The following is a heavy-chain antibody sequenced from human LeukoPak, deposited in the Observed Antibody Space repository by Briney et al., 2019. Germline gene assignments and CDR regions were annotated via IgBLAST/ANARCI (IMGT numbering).Heavy chain of an antibody. CDR1: GGSFSGYY. CDR3: ARVDYGDYEENWFDP. CDR2: INHSGST. V-gene: IGHV4-34*01. D-gene: IGHD4-17*01. J-gene: IGHJ5*02. Sequence: PSETLSLTCAVYGGSFSGYYWSWIRQPPGKGLEWIGEINHSGSTNYNPSLKSRVTISVDTSKNQFSLKLSSVTAADTAVYYCARVDYGDYEENWFDPWGQGTLVTVSS.